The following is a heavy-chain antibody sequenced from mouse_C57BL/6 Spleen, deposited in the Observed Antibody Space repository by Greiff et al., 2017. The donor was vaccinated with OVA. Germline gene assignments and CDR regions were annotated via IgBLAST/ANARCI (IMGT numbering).Heavy chain of an antibody. J-gene: IGHJ2*01. CDR1: GYTFTDYY. Sequence: EVQLQQSGPELVKPGASVKISCKASGYTFTDYYMNWVKQSHGKSLEWIGDINPNNGGTSYNQKFKGKATLTVDKSSSTAYMELRSLTSEDSAVYYCASTPVYDYDDGGNYWGQGTTLTVSS. V-gene: IGHV1-26*01. CDR2: INPNNGGT. D-gene: IGHD2-4*01. CDR3: ASTPVYDYDDGGNY.